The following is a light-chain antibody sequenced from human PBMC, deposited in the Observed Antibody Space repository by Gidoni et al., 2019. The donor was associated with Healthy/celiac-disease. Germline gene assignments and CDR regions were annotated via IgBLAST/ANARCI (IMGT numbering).Light chain of an antibody. Sequence: IVQTQSPDSLDVSMGERATINCKSSQSCLYSSNNKNYLAWYQQKPGQPPKLLIDWASTRESGVPDRFSGSGSGTDFTLTISSLQAEDVAVYYCQQYYSTPLTFGGGTKVEFK. CDR1: QSCLYSSNNKNY. J-gene: IGKJ4*01. CDR3: QQYYSTPLT. V-gene: IGKV4-1*01. CDR2: WAS.